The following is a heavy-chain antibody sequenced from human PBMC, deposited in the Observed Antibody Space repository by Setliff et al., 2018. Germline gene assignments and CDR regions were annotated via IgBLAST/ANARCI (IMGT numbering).Heavy chain of an antibody. V-gene: IGHV1-3*01. D-gene: IGHD2-15*01. Sequence: RASVKVSCKASGYTFTSYAMHWVRQAPGQRLEWMGWINAGNGNTKYSQKFQGRVTITADKSTSTAYMELSSLRSEDTAVYYCARGPAVHCSGGSCYLDYWGQGTLVTVYS. CDR2: INAGNGNT. CDR1: GYTFTSYA. CDR3: ARGPAVHCSGGSCYLDY. J-gene: IGHJ4*02.